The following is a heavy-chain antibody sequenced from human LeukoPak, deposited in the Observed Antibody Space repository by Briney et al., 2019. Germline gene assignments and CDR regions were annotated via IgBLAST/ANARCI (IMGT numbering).Heavy chain of an antibody. J-gene: IGHJ4*02. Sequence: GGSLRLSCAASGFTFSSYAMSWVRQAPGKGLEWVANINQDGSEKYYVDSVKGRFTISRDNAKNSLNLQMNSLRVEDTAVYYCARDRDWNSGFDYWGQGTLVTVSS. CDR2: INQDGSEK. V-gene: IGHV3-7*01. D-gene: IGHD1-7*01. CDR3: ARDRDWNSGFDY. CDR1: GFTFSSYA.